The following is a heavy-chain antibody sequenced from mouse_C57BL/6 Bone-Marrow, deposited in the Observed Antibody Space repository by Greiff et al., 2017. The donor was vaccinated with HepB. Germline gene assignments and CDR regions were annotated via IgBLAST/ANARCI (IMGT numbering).Heavy chain of an antibody. D-gene: IGHD1-1*01. CDR3: AKESLYYYGSSSWFAY. J-gene: IGHJ3*01. CDR2: ISDGGSYT. V-gene: IGHV5-4*01. CDR1: GFTFSSYA. Sequence: EVQVVESGGGLVKPGGSLKLSCAASGFTFSSYAMSWVRQTPEKRLEWVATISDGGSYTYYPDNVKGRFTISRDNAKNNLYLQMSHLKSEDTAMYYCAKESLYYYGSSSWFAYWGQGTLVTVSA.